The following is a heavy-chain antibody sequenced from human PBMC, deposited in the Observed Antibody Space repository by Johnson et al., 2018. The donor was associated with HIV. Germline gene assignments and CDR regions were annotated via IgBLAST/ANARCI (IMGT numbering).Heavy chain of an antibody. Sequence: VQLVESGGGLVQPGRSLRLSCAASGFTFDDYAMHWVRQAPGKGLEWVSGISWNSGSIGYVDSVKGRFTISRDSAKNSLYMQMNSLRAEDTAVYHCARDGRDLLTRGSFDVWGQGTVVTVSS. V-gene: IGHV3-9*01. J-gene: IGHJ3*01. D-gene: IGHD3-16*01. CDR2: ISWNSGSI. CDR3: ARDGRDLLTRGSFDV. CDR1: GFTFDDYA.